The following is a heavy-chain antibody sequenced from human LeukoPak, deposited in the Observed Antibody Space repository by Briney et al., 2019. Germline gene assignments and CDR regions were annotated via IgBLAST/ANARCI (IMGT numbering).Heavy chain of an antibody. CDR3: ARGDVSFYSSSFDY. Sequence: GAPVKVSFKASVYTFTGYYMHWVRQAPGQGLEWMGWINPNSGGTNYAQKFQGRVTMTRDTSISTAYMELSRLRSDDTAVYYCARGDVSFYSSSFDYWGHGTGVTVSS. CDR2: INPNSGGT. D-gene: IGHD6-13*01. J-gene: IGHJ4*01. CDR1: VYTFTGYY. V-gene: IGHV1-2*02.